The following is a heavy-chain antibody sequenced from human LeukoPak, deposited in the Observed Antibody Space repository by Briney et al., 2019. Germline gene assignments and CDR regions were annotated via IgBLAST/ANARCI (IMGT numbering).Heavy chain of an antibody. Sequence: EASVKVSCKASGGTFSSYAISWVRQAPGQGLEWMGGIIPIFGTANYAQKFQGRVTITADESTSTAYMELSSLRSEDTAVYYCARDWGEYGSGSYTSVYWGQGTLVTVSS. V-gene: IGHV1-69*13. J-gene: IGHJ4*02. CDR1: GGTFSSYA. D-gene: IGHD3-10*01. CDR3: ARDWGEYGSGSYTSVY. CDR2: IIPIFGTA.